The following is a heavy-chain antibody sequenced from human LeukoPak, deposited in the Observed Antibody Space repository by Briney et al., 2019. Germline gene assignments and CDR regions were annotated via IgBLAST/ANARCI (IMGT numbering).Heavy chain of an antibody. J-gene: IGHJ5*02. D-gene: IGHD2-2*01. V-gene: IGHV3-30*18. CDR2: ISYDGSNK. CDR1: GFTFSSYG. Sequence: GGSLRLSCAASGFTFSSYGMRWFRQAPGEGLEWVAGISYDGSNKYYAASVKGRVTISTDNSKNTLYLQMNSVRAEDTAVFYGAKSPCCSSTSCLLQDCFDPWGQGGLVTVSS. CDR3: AKSPCCSSTSCLLQDCFDP.